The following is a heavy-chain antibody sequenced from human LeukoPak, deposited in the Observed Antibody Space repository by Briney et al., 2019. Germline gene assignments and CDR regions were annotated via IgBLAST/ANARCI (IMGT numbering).Heavy chain of an antibody. J-gene: IGHJ6*03. Sequence: PGGSLRLSCAASEFIVSINYMTWVRQAPGKGLEWVSLIYSRGDTKYADSVKGRFTISRGNSKNTLYLQMSSLRTEDTAVYYCARGVNPYGDPTMDVWGKGTTVTISS. D-gene: IGHD4-17*01. CDR2: IYSRGDT. CDR3: ARGVNPYGDPTMDV. CDR1: EFIVSINY. V-gene: IGHV3-66*01.